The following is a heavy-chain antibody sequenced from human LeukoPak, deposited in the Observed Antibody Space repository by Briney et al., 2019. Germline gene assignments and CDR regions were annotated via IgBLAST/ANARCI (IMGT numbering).Heavy chain of an antibody. CDR1: GASISSYY. CDR2: IYYSGST. J-gene: IGHJ4*02. D-gene: IGHD3-22*01. Sequence: SETLSLTCTVSGASISSYYWSWIRQPPGKGLEWIGYIYYSGSTNYNPSLKSRVTISVDTSKNQFSLKLSSVTAADTAVYYCARGYYDSSGYYSFDYWGQGTLVTVSS. CDR3: ARGYYDSSGYYSFDY. V-gene: IGHV4-59*01.